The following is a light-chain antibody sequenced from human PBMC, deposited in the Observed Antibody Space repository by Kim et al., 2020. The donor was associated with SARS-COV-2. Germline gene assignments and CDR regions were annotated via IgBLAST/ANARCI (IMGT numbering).Light chain of an antibody. CDR2: DAS. V-gene: IGKV3D-15*01. CDR3: QQYYTWSALT. Sequence: VSPGERATLSCRASQSVRSSLAWYQQKPGQAPRLLIYDASIRATGVPARFTGSGSGTEFTLTISSLQSEDFAVYFCQQYYTWSALTFGGGTKVDIK. J-gene: IGKJ4*01. CDR1: QSVRSS.